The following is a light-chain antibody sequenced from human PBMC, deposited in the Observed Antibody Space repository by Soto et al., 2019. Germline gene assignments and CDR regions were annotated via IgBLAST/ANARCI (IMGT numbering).Light chain of an antibody. Sequence: EIVMTQSPATLSVSPGARATLSCRASQSVSSNLAWYQQKPGQAPRLSIYGASTRATGIPARFSGSESGTEFTLTISSLQSEDFAVYSCQQYNNWPPLTFGGGTKVEIK. V-gene: IGKV3-15*01. J-gene: IGKJ4*02. CDR2: GAS. CDR3: QQYNNWPPLT. CDR1: QSVSSN.